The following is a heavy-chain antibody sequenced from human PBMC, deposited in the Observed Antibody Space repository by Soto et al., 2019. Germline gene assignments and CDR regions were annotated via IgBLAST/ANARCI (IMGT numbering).Heavy chain of an antibody. D-gene: IGHD3-3*01. J-gene: IGHJ6*02. CDR2: IKSKTDGGTT. CDR3: TTDTFTIFGVAIPPGHYYYGMDV. CDR1: GFTFSNAW. Sequence: GSLRLSCAASGFTFSNAWMNWVRQAPGKGLEWVGRIKSKTDGGTTDYAAPVKGRFTISRDDSKNTLYLQMNSLKTEDTAVYYCTTDTFTIFGVAIPPGHYYYGMDVWGQGTTVTVSS. V-gene: IGHV3-15*07.